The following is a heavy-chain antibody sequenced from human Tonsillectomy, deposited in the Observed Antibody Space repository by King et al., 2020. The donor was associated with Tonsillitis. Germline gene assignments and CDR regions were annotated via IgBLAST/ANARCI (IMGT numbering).Heavy chain of an antibody. CDR3: ARGGRGDYYDSSGYYVDAFDI. CDR1: GFTFSSYA. D-gene: IGHD3-22*01. V-gene: IGHV3-30*04. J-gene: IGHJ3*02. Sequence: VQLVESGGGVVQPGRSLRLSCAASGFTFSSYAMHWVRQAPGKGLEWVAVISYDGSNKYYADSVKGRFTISRDNSKNTLYLQMNSLRAEDTAVYYCARGGRGDYYDSSGYYVDAFDIWGQGTMVTVSS. CDR2: ISYDGSNK.